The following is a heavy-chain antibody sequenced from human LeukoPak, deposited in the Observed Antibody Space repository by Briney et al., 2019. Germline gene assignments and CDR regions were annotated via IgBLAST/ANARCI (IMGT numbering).Heavy chain of an antibody. V-gene: IGHV4-39*01. J-gene: IGHJ2*01. CDR1: GGSISTTSYY. CDR3: ARHVRWLQLTLYFDI. CDR2: IYYSGST. Sequence: PSETLSLTCTVSGGSISTTSYYWCWIRQTPGKGLEGSGSIYYSGSTSYNPSLNSRVSISVDTSKRQFSLKLSSVTAADTAVYYCARHVRWLQLTLYFDIWGRGTLVTVSS. D-gene: IGHD5-24*01.